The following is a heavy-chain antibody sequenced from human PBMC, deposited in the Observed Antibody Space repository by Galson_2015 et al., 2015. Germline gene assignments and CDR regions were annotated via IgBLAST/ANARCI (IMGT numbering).Heavy chain of an antibody. J-gene: IGHJ3*02. CDR1: GFTFSSYA. CDR3: AKFRISMIVVGDAFDI. Sequence: ALRLSCAASGFTFSSYAMSWVRQAPGKGLEWVSAITGSGGSTYYADSVKGRFTISRDNSKNTLYLQMNSLRAEDTAVYNCAKFRISMIVVGDAFDIGGQGTMVTVSS. CDR2: ITGSGGST. V-gene: IGHV3-23*01. D-gene: IGHD3-22*01.